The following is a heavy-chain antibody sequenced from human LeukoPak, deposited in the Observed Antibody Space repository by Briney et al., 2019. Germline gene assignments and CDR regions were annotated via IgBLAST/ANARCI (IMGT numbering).Heavy chain of an antibody. CDR3: ARDVIPAAIAGYYFDY. Sequence: PGGSXSLSCAASGFPFSSYSMNWVRQAPGKGLEWVSYISSSSSTIYYADSVKGRFTISRENARNVLNLQMNSLRAEDTAVYYCARDVIPAAIAGYYFDYWGQGTLVTVSS. CDR2: ISSSSSTI. J-gene: IGHJ4*02. D-gene: IGHD2-2*01. V-gene: IGHV3-48*01. CDR1: GFPFSSYS.